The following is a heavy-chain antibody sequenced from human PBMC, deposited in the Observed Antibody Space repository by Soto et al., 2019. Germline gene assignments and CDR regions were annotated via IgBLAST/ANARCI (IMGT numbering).Heavy chain of an antibody. J-gene: IGHJ6*02. Sequence: GGSLRLSCAASGFTFSSYGMHWVRQAPGKGLEWVAVIWYDGSNKYYADSVKGRFTISRDNSKNTLYLQMNSLRAEDTAVYYCARVPNYYYGMDVWGQGTTVTVSS. CDR1: GFTFSSYG. CDR2: IWYDGSNK. V-gene: IGHV3-33*01. CDR3: ARVPNYYYGMDV.